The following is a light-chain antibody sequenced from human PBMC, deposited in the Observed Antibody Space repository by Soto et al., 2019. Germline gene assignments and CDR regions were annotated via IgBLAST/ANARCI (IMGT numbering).Light chain of an antibody. Sequence: EIVWTQSPATLSLSPGESATLSCRASQSITSYLAWYQQKTGHHHRLIIYDASNRATGIKDRFSGSGSGTDFTLKIRRIETEELAVYACKKRSDWILTVGGGKQGEIK. CDR2: DAS. V-gene: IGKV3-11*01. CDR1: QSITSY. CDR3: KKRSDWILT. J-gene: IGKJ4*01.